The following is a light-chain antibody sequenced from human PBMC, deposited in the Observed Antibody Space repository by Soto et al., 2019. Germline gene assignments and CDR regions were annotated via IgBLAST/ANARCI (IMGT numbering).Light chain of an antibody. CDR3: QSYDSSLSAYV. CDR2: EVN. V-gene: IGLV2-14*01. J-gene: IGLJ1*01. Sequence: TQPASVSGSPGQSITISCTGTSSDVGAYTSVSWYQHHPDKAPTVMIYEVNKRPSGVSLRFSGSKSGNTASLTISGLQAEDEADYFCQSYDSSLSAYVFGTGTKVTVL. CDR1: SSDVGAYTS.